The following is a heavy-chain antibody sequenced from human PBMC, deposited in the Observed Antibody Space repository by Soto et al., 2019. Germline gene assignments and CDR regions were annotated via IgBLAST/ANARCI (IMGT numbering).Heavy chain of an antibody. CDR1: GNTFTYRY. Sequence: SVKVSCKALGNTFTYRYLHWVRQAPGQALEWMGWITPFSGDVHYAQKFQERVTITRDRSINTAYMQMSSLRSEDTAMYFCAGGGAGSGPLPWEIPDHWG. CDR3: AGGGAGSGPLPWEIPDH. D-gene: IGHD3-16*01. CDR2: ITPFSGDV. J-gene: IGHJ4*01. V-gene: IGHV1-45*02.